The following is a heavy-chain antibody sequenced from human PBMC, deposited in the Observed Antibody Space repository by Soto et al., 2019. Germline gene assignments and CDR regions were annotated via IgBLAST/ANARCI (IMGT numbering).Heavy chain of an antibody. D-gene: IGHD2-15*01. V-gene: IGHV1-2*04. CDR1: GYTFTGYY. J-gene: IGHJ3*02. Sequence: ASVKVSCKASGYTFTGYYMHWVRQAPGQGLEWMGWINPNSGGTNYAQKFQGWVTMTRDTSISTAYMELSRLRSDDTAVYYCAREPSRQDNDAFDIWGQGTMVTVSS. CDR2: INPNSGGT. CDR3: AREPSRQDNDAFDI.